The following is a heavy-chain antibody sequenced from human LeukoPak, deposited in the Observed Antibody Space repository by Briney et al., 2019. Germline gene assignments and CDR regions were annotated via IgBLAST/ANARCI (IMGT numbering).Heavy chain of an antibody. CDR3: VKGGLRSGYSFED. D-gene: IGHD3-9*01. Sequence: GGSLRLSCAASGFTFNTHAISWVRQAPGKGLEWVAAVSDTGDLRYSVNSVKGRFAISRDNSKNTAFLQMYSLRAEDTALYYCVKGGLRSGYSFEDWGQGTLVSVSS. J-gene: IGHJ4*02. CDR2: VSDTGDLR. CDR1: GFTFNTHA. V-gene: IGHV3-23*01.